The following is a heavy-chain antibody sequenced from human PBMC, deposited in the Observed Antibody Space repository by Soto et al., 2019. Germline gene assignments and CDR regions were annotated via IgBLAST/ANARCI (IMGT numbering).Heavy chain of an antibody. CDR3: ARAYGSGSSSPFDI. J-gene: IGHJ3*02. Sequence: VQLVESGGGVVRPGGSLRLSCAASGFTFDDYGMSWVRQAPGKGLEWVSGINWNGGSTGYADSVKGRFTISRDNAKNSLYRQMNSLRAEATASYYCARAYGSGSSSPFDICGHGTMVTVSS. V-gene: IGHV3-20*04. CDR2: INWNGGST. CDR1: GFTFDDYG. D-gene: IGHD3-10*01.